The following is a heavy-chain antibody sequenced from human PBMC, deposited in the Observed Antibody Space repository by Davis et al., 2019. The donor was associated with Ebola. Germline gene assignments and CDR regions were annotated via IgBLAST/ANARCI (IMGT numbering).Heavy chain of an antibody. CDR2: ISSSSSYI. CDR3: AKVRGQLPTHDAFDI. V-gene: IGHV3-21*04. CDR1: GFTFSSYS. Sequence: GESLKTPCAAPGFTFSSYSMHWVRQAPGKGLEWVSSISSSSSYIYYADSVKGRFTISRDNAKNSLYLQMNSLRAEDTAVYYCAKVRGQLPTHDAFDIWGQGTMVTVSS. J-gene: IGHJ3*02. D-gene: IGHD2-2*01.